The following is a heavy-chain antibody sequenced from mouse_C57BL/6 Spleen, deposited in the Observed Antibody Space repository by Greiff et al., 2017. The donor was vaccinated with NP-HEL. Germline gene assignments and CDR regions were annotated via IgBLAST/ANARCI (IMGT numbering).Heavy chain of an antibody. Sequence: VQLQQPGAELVKPGASVKLSCKASGYTFTSYWMHWVKQRPGQGLEWIGMIHPNSGSTNYNEKFKSKATLTVDKSSSTAYMQLSSLTSEDSAVYYCARSGVFITTVVAWNYYAMDYWGQGTSVTVSS. CDR1: GYTFTSYW. CDR3: ARSGVFITTVVAWNYYAMDY. V-gene: IGHV1-64*01. J-gene: IGHJ4*01. D-gene: IGHD1-1*01. CDR2: IHPNSGST.